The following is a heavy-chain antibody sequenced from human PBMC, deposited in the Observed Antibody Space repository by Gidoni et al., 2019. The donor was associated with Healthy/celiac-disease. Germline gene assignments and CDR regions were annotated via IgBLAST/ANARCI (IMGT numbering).Heavy chain of an antibody. CDR3: ARGWGSGYGVDY. D-gene: IGHD3-22*01. CDR1: GGSISSSSYY. V-gene: IGHV4-39*01. J-gene: IGHJ4*02. CDR2: IYYSGST. Sequence: QLQLQESGPGLVKPSETLSLTCTVSGGSISSSSYYWGWIRQPPGKGLEWIGSIYYSGSTYYNPSLKSRVTISVDTSKNQFSLKLSSVTAADTAVYYCARGWGSGYGVDYWGQGTLVTVSS.